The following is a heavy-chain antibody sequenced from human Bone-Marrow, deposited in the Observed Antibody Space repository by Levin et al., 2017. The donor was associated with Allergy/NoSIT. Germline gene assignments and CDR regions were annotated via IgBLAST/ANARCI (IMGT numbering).Heavy chain of an antibody. CDR2: MFYSGAT. V-gene: IGHV4-39*02. Sequence: TPSETLSLTCTVSSVSISSTNHYWGWIRQPPGKGLEWIGTMFYSGATLYSPSLQSRVTLAVDTSKNHFSLKLTSVTAADTAVYYCAKEDRYGYGDSSGDYWGQGTLVTVSS. J-gene: IGHJ4*02. D-gene: IGHD5-18*01. CDR3: AKEDRYGYGDSSGDY. CDR1: SVSISSTNHY.